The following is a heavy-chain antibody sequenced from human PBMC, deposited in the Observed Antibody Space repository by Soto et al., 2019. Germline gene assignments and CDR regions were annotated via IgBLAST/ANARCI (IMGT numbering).Heavy chain of an antibody. J-gene: IGHJ4*02. CDR3: AILLWFGESTFSDY. Sequence: ETLSLSCAASGFTVSSNYMSWVRQAPGKGLEWVSVIYSGGSTYYADSVKGRFTISRHNSKNTLYLQMNSLRAEDTAVYYCAILLWFGESTFSDYWGQGTLVTVSS. D-gene: IGHD3-10*01. CDR2: IYSGGST. V-gene: IGHV3-53*04. CDR1: GFTVSSNY.